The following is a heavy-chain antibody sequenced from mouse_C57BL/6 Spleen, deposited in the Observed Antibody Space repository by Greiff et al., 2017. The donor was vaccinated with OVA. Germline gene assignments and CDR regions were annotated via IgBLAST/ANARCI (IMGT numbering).Heavy chain of an antibody. CDR1: GFSLTSYG. V-gene: IGHV2-5*01. J-gene: IGHJ1*03. Sequence: QVQLQQSGPGLVQPSQSLSITCTVSGFSLTSYGVHWVRQSPGKGLEWLGVIWRGGSTDYNAAFMSRLSITKDNSKSQVFFKMNSLQADDTAIYYCAKNRYYGSSYEDWYFEVWGTGTTVTVSS. CDR2: IWRGGST. D-gene: IGHD1-1*01. CDR3: AKNRYYGSSYEDWYFEV.